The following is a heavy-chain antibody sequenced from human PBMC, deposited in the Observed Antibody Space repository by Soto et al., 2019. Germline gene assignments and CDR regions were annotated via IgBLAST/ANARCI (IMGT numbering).Heavy chain of an antibody. V-gene: IGHV1-24*01. J-gene: IGHJ6*02. CDR2: FDPEDGET. CDR3: ATVTRHCSSTRCSHYYYYGMEV. CDR1: GYTLTELS. D-gene: IGHD2-2*01. Sequence: ASVKVSCKVSGYTLTELSMHWVRQAPGKGLEWMGGFDPEDGETIYAQKFQGRVTMTEDTSTDTAYMELSSLRSEDTAVYYCATVTRHCSSTRCSHYYYYGMEVWGQGTAVTVS.